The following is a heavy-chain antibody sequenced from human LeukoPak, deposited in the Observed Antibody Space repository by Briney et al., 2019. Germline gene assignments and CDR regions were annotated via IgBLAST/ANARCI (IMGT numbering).Heavy chain of an antibody. V-gene: IGHV1-24*01. D-gene: IGHD1-26*01. CDR2: FDPEDGET. Sequence: ASVTVSCKVSGYTLTELAMHWVRQAPGKGLEWMGGFDPEDGETIYAQKFQGRVTMTEDTSTDTAYMDLSSLRSEDTAVYYCVTHSGRYYYYWGQGTLVTVSS. CDR3: VTHSGRYYYY. J-gene: IGHJ4*02. CDR1: GYTLTELA.